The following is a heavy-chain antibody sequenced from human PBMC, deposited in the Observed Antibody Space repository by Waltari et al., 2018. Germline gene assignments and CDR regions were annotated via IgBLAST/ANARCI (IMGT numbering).Heavy chain of an antibody. CDR3: ARRAAIAAAGPTYYMDV. CDR1: GYSISSGYY. J-gene: IGHJ6*03. Sequence: QVQLQESGPGLVKPSETLSLTCTVSGYSISSGYYWAWIRQPPGMGLEWIGSIYHSVTTYYNPSLKSRVTISVDTSKNQFSLKLTSVTATDTAVYYCARRAAIAAAGPTYYMDVWGKGTTVTVSS. CDR2: IYHSVTT. D-gene: IGHD6-13*01. V-gene: IGHV4-38-2*02.